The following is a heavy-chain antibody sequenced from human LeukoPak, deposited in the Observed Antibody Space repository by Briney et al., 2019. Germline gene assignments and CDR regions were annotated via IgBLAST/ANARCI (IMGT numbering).Heavy chain of an antibody. CDR1: GLTVSCNY. CDR2: IYGGGST. V-gene: IGHV3-53*01. Sequence: GGSLRLSCAASGLTVSCNYMSWVRQAPGKGLEWVSIIYGGGSTYYADSVKGRFTVSRDNSKNTLYLQMNSLRGEDTAVYYCARDHNDDYVDYWGQGTLVTVSS. CDR3: ARDHNDDYVDY. J-gene: IGHJ4*02. D-gene: IGHD1-1*01.